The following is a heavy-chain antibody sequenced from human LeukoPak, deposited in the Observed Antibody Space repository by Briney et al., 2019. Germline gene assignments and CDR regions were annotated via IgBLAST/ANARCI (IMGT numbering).Heavy chain of an antibody. V-gene: IGHV1-2*02. Sequence: ASVKVSCKASGYTFTGQDMHWARQAPGQGLEWMGWINPNTGGTKYAQRLQGRVTMTRDTTISTAYMELSRLTSDDTAVYYCAFILTGPKHREYDYWGQGTLVTVSS. CDR1: GYTFTGQD. J-gene: IGHJ4*02. CDR3: AFILTGPKHREYDY. D-gene: IGHD3-9*01. CDR2: INPNTGGT.